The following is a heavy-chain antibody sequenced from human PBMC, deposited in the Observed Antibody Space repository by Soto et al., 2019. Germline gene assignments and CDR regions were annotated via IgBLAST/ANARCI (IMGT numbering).Heavy chain of an antibody. V-gene: IGHV4-34*01. CDR1: GGSFSGYY. D-gene: IGHD3-3*01. CDR2: INHSGST. Sequence: SETLSLTCAVYGGSFSGYYWSWIRQPPGKGLEWIGEINHSGSTNYNPSLKSRVTISVDTSKNQFSLKLSSVTAADTAVYYCARGVDWGLEWLSLSHYGMDVWGQGTTVNASS. CDR3: ARGVDWGLEWLSLSHYGMDV. J-gene: IGHJ6*02.